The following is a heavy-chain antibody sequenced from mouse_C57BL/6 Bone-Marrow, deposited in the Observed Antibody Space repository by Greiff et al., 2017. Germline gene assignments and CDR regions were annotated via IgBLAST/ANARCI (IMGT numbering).Heavy chain of an antibody. D-gene: IGHD1-3*01. Sequence: VQLKESGPGLAKPSQTLSLTCSVTGYSITSDYWNWIREFPGNKLEYMGYISSSGSTYYNPSLNSRISITRDTSKNQYYLQLNSVTTEDTATYYWARAGMTNGYYDVWGTGNTATVS. CDR2: ISSSGST. CDR1: GYSITSDY. V-gene: IGHV3-8*01. J-gene: IGHJ1*03. CDR3: ARAGMTNGYYDV.